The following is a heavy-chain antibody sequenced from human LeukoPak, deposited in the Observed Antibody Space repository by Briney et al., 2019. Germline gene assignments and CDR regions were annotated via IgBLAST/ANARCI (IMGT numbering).Heavy chain of an antibody. CDR3: KSGGAAPGSFDY. CDR2: IKYDGSEE. D-gene: IGHD1-1*01. CDR1: GFTFSTYW. V-gene: IGHV3-7*01. Sequence: GGSLRLSCAASGFTFSTYWMSWMRQAQGKGLEWVANIKYDGSEEYYVDSVEGRFTISRDNAKNSLYLQLNSLRVEDTAVYYCKSGGAAPGSFDYWGQGTLVTVSP. J-gene: IGHJ4*02.